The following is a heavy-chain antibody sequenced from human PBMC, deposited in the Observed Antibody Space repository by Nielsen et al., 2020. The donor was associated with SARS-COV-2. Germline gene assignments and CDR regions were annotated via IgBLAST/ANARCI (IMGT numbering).Heavy chain of an antibody. Sequence: GESLKISCAASGFTVSSNYMSWVRQAPGKGLEWVSVIYSGGSTYYADSVKGRFTISRDNSKNTLYLQMNSLRAEDTAVYYCARDSRPSLGAYYDFWSGYYTLGVNGMDVWGQGTTVTVSS. V-gene: IGHV3-53*01. CDR1: GFTVSSNY. CDR3: ARDSRPSLGAYYDFWSGYYTLGVNGMDV. J-gene: IGHJ6*02. D-gene: IGHD3-3*01. CDR2: IYSGGST.